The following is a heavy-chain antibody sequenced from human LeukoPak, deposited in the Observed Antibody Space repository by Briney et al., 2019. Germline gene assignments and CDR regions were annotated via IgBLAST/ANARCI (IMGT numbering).Heavy chain of an antibody. J-gene: IGHJ6*02. V-gene: IGHV1-46*01. D-gene: IGHD1-26*01. Sequence: ASVTVSCKASGYTFTSFYMHWVRQAPGQGLEWMGIINPSGGSTSYAQKFQGRVTMTRDTSTSTVYMELSSLRSEDTAVYYCARAIGELPGYYYYYGMDVWGQGTTGTVSS. CDR2: INPSGGST. CDR1: GYTFTSFY. CDR3: ARAIGELPGYYYYYGMDV.